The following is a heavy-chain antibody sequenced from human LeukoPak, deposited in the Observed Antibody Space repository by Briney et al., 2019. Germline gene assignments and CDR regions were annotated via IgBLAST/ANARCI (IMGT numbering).Heavy chain of an antibody. J-gene: IGHJ3*02. CDR2: VYHSGST. V-gene: IGHV4-4*02. CDR1: GTSISNSIW. CDR3: ARGGSYSSIPGPGAFDI. D-gene: IGHD6-13*01. Sequence: SGTLSLTCAVSGTSISNSIWWSWVRQPPGKGLEWIGEVYHSGSTNYNPSLKSRLTILVDTSKNQFSLKLSSVTAADTAVYYCARGGSYSSIPGPGAFDIWGQGTMVTVSS.